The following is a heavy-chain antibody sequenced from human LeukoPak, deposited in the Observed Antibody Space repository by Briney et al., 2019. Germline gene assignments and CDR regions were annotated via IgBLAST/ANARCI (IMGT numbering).Heavy chain of an antibody. V-gene: IGHV4-61*01. CDR2: INYSGST. CDR1: GGSVSSGCYD. J-gene: IGHJ5*02. D-gene: IGHD6-19*01. CDR3: ARDGGTGWT. Sequence: SDTLSLTCTVSGGSVSSGCYDWNWIRQPPGKGLEWIGYINYSGSTNYNPSLKSRVTISVDTSKNQFSLKLSSVTAADTAVYYCARDGGTGWTWGQGTLVTVSS.